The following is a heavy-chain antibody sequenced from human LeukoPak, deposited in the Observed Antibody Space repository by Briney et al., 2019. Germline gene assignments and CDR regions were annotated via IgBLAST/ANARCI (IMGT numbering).Heavy chain of an antibody. Sequence: GGSLRLSCAASGFTFSIYGLHWVRQAPGKGLEWVAVISYDGSRKFYADSVKGRFTISRDNSQNTLYLQMNSLRDEDTAIYYCAPERWGDALNIWGQGTLVTVSS. D-gene: IGHD3-16*01. CDR2: ISYDGSRK. CDR3: APERWGDALNI. J-gene: IGHJ3*02. V-gene: IGHV3-30*03. CDR1: GFTFSIYG.